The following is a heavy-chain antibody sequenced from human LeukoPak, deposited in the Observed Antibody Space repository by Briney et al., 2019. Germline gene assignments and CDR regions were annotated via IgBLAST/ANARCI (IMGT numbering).Heavy chain of an antibody. CDR1: GYTFTSYY. J-gene: IGHJ4*02. V-gene: IGHV1-46*01. CDR2: INPSGGST. Sequence: GASVKVSCKASGYTFTSYYMHWVRQAPGQGLEWMGIINPSGGSTSYAQRFQGRVTMTRDMSTSTVYMELSSLRSEDTAVYYCAREYCSGGSCYSAVDYWGQGTLVTVSS. D-gene: IGHD2-15*01. CDR3: AREYCSGGSCYSAVDY.